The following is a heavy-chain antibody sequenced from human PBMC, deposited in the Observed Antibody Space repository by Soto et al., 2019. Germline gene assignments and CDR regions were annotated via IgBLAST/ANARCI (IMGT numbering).Heavy chain of an antibody. J-gene: IGHJ3*02. V-gene: IGHV4-34*01. Sequence: QVQLQQWGAGLLKPSETLSLTCAVYGGSFSGYYWSWIRQPPGKGLEWIGEINHSGSTNYNPSLKSRVTISVDTSKHQFCLKLSSVTAEDTAVYYCARGLYDFGSGYKHDAFDSWGQGTMVTVSS. D-gene: IGHD3-3*01. CDR2: INHSGST. CDR1: GGSFSGYY. CDR3: ARGLYDFGSGYKHDAFDS.